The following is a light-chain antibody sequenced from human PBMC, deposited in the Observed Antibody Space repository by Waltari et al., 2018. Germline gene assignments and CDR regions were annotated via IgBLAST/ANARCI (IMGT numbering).Light chain of an antibody. CDR1: QGISSN. Sequence: IQLTQSPSSLSASVGDRVTITCRASQGISSNLAWYQQKPGKAPKLLIYKASSLQSGVPSRFSGSGSGTEFSLTISSLQPEDFAIYYCQQRNNYLYSFGQGTKVEIK. J-gene: IGKJ2*03. CDR2: KAS. CDR3: QQRNNYLYS. V-gene: IGKV1D-13*01.